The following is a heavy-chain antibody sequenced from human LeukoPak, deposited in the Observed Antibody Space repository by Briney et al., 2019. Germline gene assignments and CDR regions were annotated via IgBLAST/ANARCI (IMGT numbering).Heavy chain of an antibody. CDR2: IWSDGSNK. V-gene: IGHV3-33*06. CDR1: GFTFGSFG. CDR3: AKYFSSSSVVDY. Sequence: GGSLRLSCAASGFTFGSFGMHWVRQAPGKGLEWVAVIWSDGSNKYYADSVKGRFTISRDNSKNTLYLQMNSLRAEDTAVYYCAKYFSSSSVVDYWGQGTLVTVSS. J-gene: IGHJ4*02. D-gene: IGHD6-6*01.